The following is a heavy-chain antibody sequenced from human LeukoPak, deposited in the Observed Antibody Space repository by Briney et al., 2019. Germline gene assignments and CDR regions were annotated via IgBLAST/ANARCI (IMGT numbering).Heavy chain of an antibody. D-gene: IGHD1-26*01. J-gene: IGHJ3*02. V-gene: IGHV3-7*01. CDR1: GFTFSSYW. CDR2: IKPDGREK. CDR3: ASGGGATRSGYAFDM. Sequence: GGSLRLSCAASGFTFSSYWMSWVRQAPGKGLEWVANIKPDGREKYYVDSVKGRFTISRDNAKNSLYMQMNSLRAEDTAVYYCASGGGATRSGYAFDMWGQGTMVTVSS.